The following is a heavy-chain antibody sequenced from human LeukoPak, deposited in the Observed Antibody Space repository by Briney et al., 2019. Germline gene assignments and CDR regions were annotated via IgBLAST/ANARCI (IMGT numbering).Heavy chain of an antibody. CDR2: INSRSSYI. V-gene: IGHV3-21*01. CDR3: ARGQAGTYPDY. J-gene: IGHJ4*02. Sequence: GGSLRLSCAASGFTFSSYSMNWVRQAPGKGLEWVSSINSRSSYIYYADSVKGRFTISRENAKNSLYLQMNSLRAGDTAVYYCARGQAGTYPDYWGQGTLVTVSS. CDR1: GFTFSSYS. D-gene: IGHD6-13*01.